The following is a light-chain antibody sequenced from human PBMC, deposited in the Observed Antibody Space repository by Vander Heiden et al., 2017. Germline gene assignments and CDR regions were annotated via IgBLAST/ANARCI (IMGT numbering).Light chain of an antibody. J-gene: IGLJ3*02. CDR1: SSDVADYKF. CDR2: DVS. Sequence: QSALTQPASVSGSPGQSITIPCTGTSSDVADYKFVSWYQQHPGKAPKLLIYDVSDRPSGVSTRFSASKSGNTASLTISGLRAEDEADYYCASYTVSSTWVFGGGTKLTVL. V-gene: IGLV2-14*03. CDR3: ASYTVSSTWV.